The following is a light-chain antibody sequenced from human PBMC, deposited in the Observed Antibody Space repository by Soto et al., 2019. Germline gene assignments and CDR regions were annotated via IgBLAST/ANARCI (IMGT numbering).Light chain of an antibody. CDR2: GAS. CDR1: QSVSSSH. CDR3: QQRSNWRT. J-gene: IGKJ4*01. V-gene: IGKV3D-20*02. Sequence: EIVLTQSPGTLSLSPGERATLSCRASQSVSSSHLAWYQQKPGQAPRLLISGASSRATGIPDRFTGSGSGTDFTLTISSLEPEDFAVYYCQQRSNWRTFXGGTKADIK.